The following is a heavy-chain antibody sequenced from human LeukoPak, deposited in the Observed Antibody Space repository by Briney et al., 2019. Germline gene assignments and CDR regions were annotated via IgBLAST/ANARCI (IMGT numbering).Heavy chain of an antibody. CDR3: AKDFAYCGGDCYSDYFDY. Sequence: GGSLRLSCAASGFTFRDYWMSWVRQAPGKGLEWVANIKHDGSEKYYVASVKGRFTISRDNSKNSLYLQMNSLRTEDTALYYCAKDFAYCGGDCYSDYFDYWGQGTLVTVSS. CDR1: GFTFRDYW. D-gene: IGHD2-21*02. J-gene: IGHJ4*02. CDR2: IKHDGSEK. V-gene: IGHV3-7*03.